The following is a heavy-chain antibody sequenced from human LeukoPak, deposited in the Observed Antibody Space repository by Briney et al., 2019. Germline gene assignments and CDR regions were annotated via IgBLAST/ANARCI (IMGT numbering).Heavy chain of an antibody. D-gene: IGHD3-3*01. Sequence: WVRQSPGKGLEWMGIIYPGDSDTRYSPSFQGQVTISADKSISTAYLQWSSLKASDTAMYYCARLYYDFWSGYPTTGEYYYMDVWGKGTTVTVSS. V-gene: IGHV5-51*01. CDR2: IYPGDSDT. CDR3: ARLYYDFWSGYPTTGEYYYMDV. J-gene: IGHJ6*03.